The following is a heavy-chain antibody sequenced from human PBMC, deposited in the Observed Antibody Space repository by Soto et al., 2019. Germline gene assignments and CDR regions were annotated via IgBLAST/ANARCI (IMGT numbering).Heavy chain of an antibody. CDR1: GFTFSSYA. CDR2: ISGSGGNA. Sequence: PGGSLRLSCAASGFTFSSYAMSWARQAPGKGLEWVSTISGSGGNAYYADSVEGRFSISRDNSKNTLRLQMNSLRADDTAVNYCAKDGASGSYPPYYYFGMDVWGQGTTVTVSS. J-gene: IGHJ6*02. V-gene: IGHV3-23*01. D-gene: IGHD1-26*01. CDR3: AKDGASGSYPPYYYFGMDV.